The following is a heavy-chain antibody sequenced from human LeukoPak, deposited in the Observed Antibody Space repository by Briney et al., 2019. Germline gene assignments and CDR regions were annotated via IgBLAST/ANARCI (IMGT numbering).Heavy chain of an antibody. CDR3: ARGGYYDSSSDAFDI. CDR1: GGPISSGGYS. D-gene: IGHD3-22*01. Sequence: SQTLSLTCAVSGGPISSGGYSWSWIRQPPGKGLEWIGYIYHSGSTYYNPSLKSRVTISVDRSKNQFSLKLSSVTAADTAVYYCARGGYYDSSSDAFDIWGQGTMVTVSS. J-gene: IGHJ3*02. CDR2: IYHSGST. V-gene: IGHV4-30-2*01.